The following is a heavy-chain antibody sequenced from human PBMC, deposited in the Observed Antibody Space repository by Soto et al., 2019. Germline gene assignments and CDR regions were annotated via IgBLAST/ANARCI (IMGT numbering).Heavy chain of an antibody. CDR2: ISSSGSTI. CDR1: GFTFSDYY. Sequence: NPVGSLRLSCAASGFTFSDYYMSWIRQAPGKGLEWVSYISSSGSTIYYADSVKGRFTISRDNAKNSLYLQMNSLRAEDTAVYYCATFGTYYYDSRGPWGQGTLVTVSS. D-gene: IGHD3-22*01. CDR3: ATFGTYYYDSRGP. J-gene: IGHJ5*02. V-gene: IGHV3-11*01.